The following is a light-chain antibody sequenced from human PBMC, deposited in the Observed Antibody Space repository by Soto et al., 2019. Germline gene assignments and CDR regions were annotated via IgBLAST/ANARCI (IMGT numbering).Light chain of an antibody. Sequence: EIVLTQSPATLSLSPGERATLSCRASQSVSNVLVWYHQKPGQAPRLVIYYASNRASGIPARFSGSGSGTDFTLTISSLEPEDFAVYYCQQRSSWPPTFGGGTKVEFK. V-gene: IGKV3-11*01. CDR3: QQRSSWPPT. CDR2: YAS. J-gene: IGKJ4*01. CDR1: QSVSNV.